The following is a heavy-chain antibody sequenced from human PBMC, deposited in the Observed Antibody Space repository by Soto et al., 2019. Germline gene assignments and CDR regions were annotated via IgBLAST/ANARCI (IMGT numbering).Heavy chain of an antibody. CDR3: AKTPGYCSGGSCWGPTPN. CDR2: ISYDGSNK. V-gene: IGHV3-30*18. Sequence: GGSLRLSCAASGFTFSSYGMHWVRQAPGKGLEWVAVISYDGSNKYYADSVKGRFTISRDNSKNTLYLQMNSLRAEDTAVYYCAKTPGYCSGGSCWGPTPNWGQGTLVTVSS. J-gene: IGHJ4*02. D-gene: IGHD2-15*01. CDR1: GFTFSSYG.